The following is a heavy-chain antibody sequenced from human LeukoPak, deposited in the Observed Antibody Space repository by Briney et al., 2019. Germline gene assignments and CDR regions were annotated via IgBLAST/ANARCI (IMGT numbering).Heavy chain of an antibody. Sequence: ASETLSLTCSVSGGSISSGGYYWSWIRQHPGKGLEWIGYIYNSGSTYYNPSLKSRVTISVDTSKNQFSLKLSSVTAADTAVYYCARHAHGRKSIAARPGRGYYYYYMDVWGKGTTVTVSS. V-gene: IGHV4-31*03. D-gene: IGHD6-6*01. CDR3: ARHAHGRKSIAARPGRGYYYYYMDV. CDR2: IYNSGST. J-gene: IGHJ6*03. CDR1: GGSISSGGYY.